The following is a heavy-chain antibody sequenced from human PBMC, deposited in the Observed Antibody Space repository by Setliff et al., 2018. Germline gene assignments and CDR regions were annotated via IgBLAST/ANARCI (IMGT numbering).Heavy chain of an antibody. D-gene: IGHD3-22*01. CDR2: VYYSGNT. CDR1: GGSISTTDYY. V-gene: IGHV4-39*07. J-gene: IGHJ4*02. Sequence: LSLTCTVSGGSISTTDYYWGRIRQPPGKGLEWIGCVYYSGNTYYSPSLKSRVTMFVDTSKNQFSLMLYSVTAADTAIYYCARYDSSGYSENYYFDYWGQGTLVTVSS. CDR3: ARYDSSGYSENYYFDY.